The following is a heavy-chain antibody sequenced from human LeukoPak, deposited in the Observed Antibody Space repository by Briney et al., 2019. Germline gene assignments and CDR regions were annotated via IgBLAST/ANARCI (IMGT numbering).Heavy chain of an antibody. CDR1: GFTFSNYG. J-gene: IGHJ4*02. CDR3: ARDEHDYGDYVCSV. CDR2: IWYDGSNK. D-gene: IGHD4-17*01. Sequence: GGSLRLSCAASGFTFSNYGMHWVRQAPGKGLEWVAVIWYDGSNKYYADSVKGRFTISRDISKHAVSLQMNSLRAEDTAVYYCARDEHDYGDYVCSVWGQGTLVTVSS. V-gene: IGHV3-33*01.